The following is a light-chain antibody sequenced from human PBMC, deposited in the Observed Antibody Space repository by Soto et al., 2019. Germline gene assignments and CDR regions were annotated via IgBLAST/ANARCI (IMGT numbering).Light chain of an antibody. CDR3: QSYDSSLSGVV. V-gene: IGLV1-40*01. CDR1: SSNIGAGYD. J-gene: IGLJ2*01. CDR2: GNS. Sequence: QSVLTQPPSVSGAPGQRVTISCTGSSSNIGAGYDVQWYQQLPGTAPKLLIYGNSNRPSGVPDRFSGSKSGTSDSLAITGLQAEDEADYYCQSYDSSLSGVVFGGGTKVPVL.